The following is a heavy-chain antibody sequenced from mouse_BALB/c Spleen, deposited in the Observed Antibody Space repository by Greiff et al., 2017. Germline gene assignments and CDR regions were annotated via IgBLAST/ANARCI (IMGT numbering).Heavy chain of an antibody. CDR2: IRNKANGYTT. V-gene: IGHV7-3*02. CDR3: ARDKDRYYYAMDY. CDR1: GFTFTDYY. J-gene: IGHJ4*01. Sequence: EVMLVESGGGLVQPGGSLRLSCATSGFTFTDYYMSWVRQPPGKALEWLGFIRNKANGYTTEYSASVKGRFTISRDNSQSILYLQMNTLRAEDSATYYCARDKDRYYYAMDYWGQGTSVTVSS.